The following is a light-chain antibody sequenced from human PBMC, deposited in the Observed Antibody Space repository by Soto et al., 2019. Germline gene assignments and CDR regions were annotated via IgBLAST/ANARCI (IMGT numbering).Light chain of an antibody. CDR2: GAS. CDR1: QSVSSN. V-gene: IGKV3-15*01. CDR3: QQYNNWPPWT. J-gene: IGKJ1*01. Sequence: EIVMTQSPATLSVSPGERATLSCRASQSVSSNLAWYQQKPGQAPRLLIYGASTRATGIPARFSGSGSGTELTLTISSLQSVDFAVYYCQQYNNWPPWTFGRGTKVEIK.